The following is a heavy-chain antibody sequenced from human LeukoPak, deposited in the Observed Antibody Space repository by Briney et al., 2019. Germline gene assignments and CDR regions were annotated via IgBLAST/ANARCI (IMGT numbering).Heavy chain of an antibody. D-gene: IGHD3-22*01. J-gene: IGHJ4*02. Sequence: PGGSLRLSCAASGFTFSNAWMSWVRQAPGKGLEWVGGIKSKTDGGTTDYAAPVKGRFTISRDDSKNTLYLQMNSLKTEDTAVYYCTTVGQSGYYDTSGYYYFDYWGQGTLVTVSS. V-gene: IGHV3-15*01. CDR1: GFTFSNAW. CDR2: IKSKTDGGTT. CDR3: TTVGQSGYYDTSGYYYFDY.